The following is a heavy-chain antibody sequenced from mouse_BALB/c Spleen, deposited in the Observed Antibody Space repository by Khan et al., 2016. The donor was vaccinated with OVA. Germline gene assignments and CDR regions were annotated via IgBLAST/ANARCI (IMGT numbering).Heavy chain of an antibody. CDR3: ARTYGSDFDY. CDR2: INPHIGET. J-gene: IGHJ2*01. Sequence: EVQLQQSGPELVKPGASVKISRKASGYSFTGYFMNWVMQSHGKSLEWIGRINPHIGETLYNQKFKGKATLTVDESSSTAHMELRSLASEDSAVYYCARTYGSDFDYWGQGTTLTVSS. CDR1: GYSFTGYF. V-gene: IGHV1-20*02. D-gene: IGHD1-1*01.